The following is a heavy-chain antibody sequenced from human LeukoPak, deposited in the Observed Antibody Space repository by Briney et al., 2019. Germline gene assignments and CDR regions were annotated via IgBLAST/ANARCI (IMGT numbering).Heavy chain of an antibody. CDR1: GGSISTTTNS. CDR3: ARRPIVGSTGFYFDP. J-gene: IGHJ5*02. CDR2: IYYCGGP. V-gene: IGHV4-39*01. D-gene: IGHD1-26*01. Sequence: SETLSLTCNVSGGSISTTTNSWGWAWIRQRPTKGLEWIGSIYYCGGPYYTSSLKSGVAISGGTSKNQFSLKLASLTAADTAVYYCARRPIVGSTGFYFDPWGPGTLVTVSS.